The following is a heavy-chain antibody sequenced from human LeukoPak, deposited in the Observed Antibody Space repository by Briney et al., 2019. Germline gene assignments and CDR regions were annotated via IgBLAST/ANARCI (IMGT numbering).Heavy chain of an antibody. D-gene: IGHD1-26*01. Sequence: AGGSLRLSCTASGFTFGDYAMSWVRQAPGKGLELVSVLYPGGSTYIADSVKGRFSISRDNSNNTLNLQMNSLRVEDTAVYYCARDRGGSYLQGYFLHWGQGSLVIVSS. J-gene: IGHJ1*01. CDR1: GFTFGDYA. CDR2: LYPGGST. V-gene: IGHV3-66*01. CDR3: ARDRGGSYLQGYFLH.